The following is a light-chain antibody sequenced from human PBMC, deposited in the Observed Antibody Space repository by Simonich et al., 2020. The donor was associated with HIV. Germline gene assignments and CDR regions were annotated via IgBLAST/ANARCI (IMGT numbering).Light chain of an antibody. Sequence: DIHMTQSPSTLSASAADSIIITCRASQRMSSWLAWYQQKPGKAPKLLIYKASSLECGVPERFSGSGSGTEFTLNISSLQPDDFATYYCQQYHSYSGTFGRGTKVEIK. CDR1: QRMSSW. CDR3: QQYHSYSGT. V-gene: IGKV1-5*03. J-gene: IGKJ4*02. CDR2: KAS.